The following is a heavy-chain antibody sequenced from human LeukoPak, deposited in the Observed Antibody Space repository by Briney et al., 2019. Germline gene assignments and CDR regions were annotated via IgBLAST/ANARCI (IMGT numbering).Heavy chain of an antibody. CDR1: GYTFTSYG. CDR3: ARVSFSGSYGDY. V-gene: IGHV1-18*01. CDR2: ISAYNGNT. Sequence: PVASVKVSCKASGYTFTSYGISWVRQAPGQGLEWMGWISAYNGNTNYAQKLQGRVTMTTDTSTSTAYMELRGLRSDDTAVYYCARVSFSGSYGDYWGQGTLVTVSS. J-gene: IGHJ4*02. D-gene: IGHD1-26*01.